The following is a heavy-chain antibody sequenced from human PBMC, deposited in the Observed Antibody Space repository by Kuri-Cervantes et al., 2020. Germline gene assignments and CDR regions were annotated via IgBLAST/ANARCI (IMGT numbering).Heavy chain of an antibody. CDR1: GGSISSSTYY. Sequence: GSLRLSCTVSGGSISSSTYYWGWIRQPPGKGLEWIGSIYYSGSTYYNPSLKSRVTISVDTSKNQFSLKLSSVTAADTAVYYCESDYYYVDVWGKGTTVTVSS. CDR3: ESDYYYVDV. V-gene: IGHV4-39*02. J-gene: IGHJ6*03. CDR2: IYYSGST.